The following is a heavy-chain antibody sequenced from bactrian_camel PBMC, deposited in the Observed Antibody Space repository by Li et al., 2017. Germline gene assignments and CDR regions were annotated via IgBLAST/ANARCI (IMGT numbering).Heavy chain of an antibody. CDR1: GYTSSSYC. J-gene: IGHJ6*01. CDR3: AADRGPRSMGWIPAGDFGFGW. CDR2: IDSDGDT. D-gene: IGHD5*01. Sequence: HVQLVESGGGSVQAGGSLKISCQVSGYTSSSYCMAWLHLAPGKEREGVATIDSDGDTSYADSVKGRFTISQDVASNTVHLQMNSLKPEDTAIYYCAADRGPRSMGWIPAGDFGFGWWGQGTQVTVS. V-gene: IGHV3S53*01.